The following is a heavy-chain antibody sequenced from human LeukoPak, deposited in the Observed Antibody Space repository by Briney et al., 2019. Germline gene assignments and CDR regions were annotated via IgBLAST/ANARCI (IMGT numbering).Heavy chain of an antibody. Sequence: SETLSLTCTVSGGSISSYYWSWIRQPPGKGLEWIGYIYYSGSTNYNPSLKSRVTISVDTSKNQFSLKLSSVTAADTAVYYCARGHYCTNGVCLGAFDYWGQGTLVTVSS. D-gene: IGHD2-8*01. V-gene: IGHV4-59*01. CDR2: IYYSGST. CDR1: GGSISSYY. CDR3: ARGHYCTNGVCLGAFDY. J-gene: IGHJ4*02.